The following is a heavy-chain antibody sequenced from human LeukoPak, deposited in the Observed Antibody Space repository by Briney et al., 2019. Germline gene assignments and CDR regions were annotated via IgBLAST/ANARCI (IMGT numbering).Heavy chain of an antibody. J-gene: IGHJ6*03. CDR1: GGSFSGYS. D-gene: IGHD3-3*01. Sequence: SETLCLTCAVYGGSFSGYSWSWIRQPPGKGLEWIGEINHSGSTNYNPSLKSRVTISVDTSKNQFSLKLSSVTVADTAVYYCARGHITIFGVVIDYMDVWGKGTTVTVSS. V-gene: IGHV4-34*01. CDR3: ARGHITIFGVVIDYMDV. CDR2: INHSGST.